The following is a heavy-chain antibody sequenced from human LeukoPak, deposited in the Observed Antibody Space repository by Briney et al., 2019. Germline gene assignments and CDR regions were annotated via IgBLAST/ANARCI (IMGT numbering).Heavy chain of an antibody. CDR1: GFTVSSNY. CDR2: IYTGDTT. J-gene: IGHJ4*02. V-gene: IGHV3-53*04. Sequence: PGGSLGLSCAASGFTVSSNYMSWVRQAPGKGLEWVSLIYTGDTTYYADSVKGRFTISRHNSKNTLYLQMNSLRAEDTAVYYCARNLRGGNFDYWGQGTLVTVSS. D-gene: IGHD2-15*01. CDR3: ARNLRGGNFDY.